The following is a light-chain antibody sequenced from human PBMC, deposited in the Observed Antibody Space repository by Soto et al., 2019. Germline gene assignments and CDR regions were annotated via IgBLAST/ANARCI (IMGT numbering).Light chain of an antibody. J-gene: IGKJ1*01. Sequence: DIQLTQAPSTLFETVGDRVTITCRASQSISSWLAWYQQKPGKAPKLLIYDASSLESGVPSRFSGSGSGTEFTLTISSLQPDDVATYSCQQYNSYSAFGPGTKVDIK. CDR1: QSISSW. CDR3: QQYNSYSA. V-gene: IGKV1-5*01. CDR2: DAS.